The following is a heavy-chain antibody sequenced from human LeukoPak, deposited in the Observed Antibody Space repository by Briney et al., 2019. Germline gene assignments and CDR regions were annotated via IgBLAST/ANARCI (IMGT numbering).Heavy chain of an antibody. J-gene: IGHJ4*02. CDR1: GFTFSSYA. CDR3: ARGSNSRGYSYGSFDY. CDR2: ISYDGSNK. Sequence: GGTLSLSCAASGFTFSSYAMHWVRQAPGKGLEWVAVISYDGSNKYYADSVKGRFTISRDNSKNTLYLQMNSLRAEDTAVYYCARGSNSRGYSYGSFDYWGQGTLVTVSS. D-gene: IGHD5-18*01. V-gene: IGHV3-30*04.